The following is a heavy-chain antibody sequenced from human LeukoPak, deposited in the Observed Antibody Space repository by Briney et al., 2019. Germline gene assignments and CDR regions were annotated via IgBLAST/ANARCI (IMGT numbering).Heavy chain of an antibody. D-gene: IGHD5-12*01. Sequence: ASLKVSSTASGYTFTVYYMQWVRQAPGQGLEWMGWIKPNSGGTNYAQKFQGRVTMTRDTSISTAYMELSRLRSDDTAVYYCARDPWGYSGYEYYMDVWGKGTTVTISS. CDR2: IKPNSGGT. J-gene: IGHJ6*03. V-gene: IGHV1-2*02. CDR3: ARDPWGYSGYEYYMDV. CDR1: GYTFTVYY.